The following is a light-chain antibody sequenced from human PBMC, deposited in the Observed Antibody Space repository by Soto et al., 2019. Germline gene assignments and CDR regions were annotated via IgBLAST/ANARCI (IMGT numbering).Light chain of an antibody. Sequence: EIVLTQSPATLSLSPGERATLSCRASQSVSSYLVWYQQTPGQAPRLLIHDASNGATGIPARFSGSGSGTDFTLTISSLEPEDSAVYYCQQRAGWPHAFGQGTKLEIK. CDR3: QQRAGWPHA. J-gene: IGKJ2*01. V-gene: IGKV3-11*01. CDR1: QSVSSY. CDR2: DAS.